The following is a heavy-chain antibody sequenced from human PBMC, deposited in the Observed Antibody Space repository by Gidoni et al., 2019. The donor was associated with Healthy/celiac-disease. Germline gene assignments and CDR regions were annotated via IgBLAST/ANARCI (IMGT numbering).Heavy chain of an antibody. J-gene: IGHJ6*02. CDR2: IYYSGST. V-gene: IGHV4-59*01. CDR3: ARKIAAAGYYYGMDV. Sequence: QVQLQESGPGLVKPSETLSLTCPVSGGSLRSYYWSWIRQPPGKGLEWIGYIYYSGSTNYNPSLKSRDTISVDTAKNQFSLKLSSVTAADTAVYYCARKIAAAGYYYGMDVWGQGTTVTVSS. D-gene: IGHD6-13*01. CDR1: GGSLRSYY.